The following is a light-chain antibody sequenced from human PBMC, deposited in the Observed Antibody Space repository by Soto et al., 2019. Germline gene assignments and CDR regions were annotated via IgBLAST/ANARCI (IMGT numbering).Light chain of an antibody. J-gene: IGKJ1*01. CDR2: WAS. CDR3: QQYYDAPQN. Sequence: DIVMTQSPDSLAVYLGETATINCKSSQSVLYSSNNKNYLAWYQQKPGQPPKLLIYWASTRESGVPDRFSGSGSGTDFTLTISSLQAEDVAVYYCQQYYDAPQNFGQGTKVEIK. V-gene: IGKV4-1*01. CDR1: QSVLYSSNNKNY.